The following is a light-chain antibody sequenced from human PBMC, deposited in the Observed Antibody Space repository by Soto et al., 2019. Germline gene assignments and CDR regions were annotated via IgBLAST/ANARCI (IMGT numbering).Light chain of an antibody. V-gene: IGKV1-8*01. CDR2: AAS. J-gene: IGKJ1*01. CDR1: QDISSY. Sequence: AIRMTQSPPSFSASTGDRVTITCRASQDISSYLAWYQQKPGEAPKLLIQAASALQSGVPSRFSGSGSGTEFTLTISRLQSDDVATYYCQQYYSNRSFGQGTKVEV. CDR3: QQYYSNRS.